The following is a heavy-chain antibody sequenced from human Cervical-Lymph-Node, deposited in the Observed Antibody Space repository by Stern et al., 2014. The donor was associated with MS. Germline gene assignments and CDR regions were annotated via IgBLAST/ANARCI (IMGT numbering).Heavy chain of an antibody. V-gene: IGHV1-69*01. CDR2: IIPMSGTP. Sequence: VQLVESGAEGKKPGSSVKVSCKASGYSFRMYAMTWVRQAPGQGLEWMGEIIPMSGTPKCAPRFQGRVTFTADEATTTAYMEVSSLRSDDTAVYYCARRLGYNDGFDIWGQGTMVSVSS. D-gene: IGHD1-1*01. CDR3: ARRLGYNDGFDI. CDR1: GYSFRMYA. J-gene: IGHJ3*02.